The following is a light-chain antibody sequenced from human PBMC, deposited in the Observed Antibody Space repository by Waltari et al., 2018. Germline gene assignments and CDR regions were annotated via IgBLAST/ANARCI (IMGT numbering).Light chain of an antibody. Sequence: QSVLTQPPSASGTPGPGVTISCSGGASNIGNNVVNWYQQVPGKAPKLLIYRRDRRPAGVPDRFSGSKSGTSASLAISGLQSEDEADYYCAAWDDSLNGRWVFGGGTKVTVL. CDR2: RRD. CDR3: AAWDDSLNGRWV. J-gene: IGLJ3*02. V-gene: IGLV1-44*01. CDR1: ASNIGNNV.